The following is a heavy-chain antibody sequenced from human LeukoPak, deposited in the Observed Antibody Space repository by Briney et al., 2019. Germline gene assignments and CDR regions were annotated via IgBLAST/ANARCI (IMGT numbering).Heavy chain of an antibody. J-gene: IGHJ4*02. Sequence: PSETLSLTCTVSGGSISSGDYYWSWIRRHPGKGLEWIGYIYYSGSTYYTPSLKSRVTISVDTSKNQYSLKLSSVTAADTAVYYCARGRRTVTTRFVDYWGQGTLVTVSS. CDR2: IYYSGST. CDR1: GGSISSGDYY. V-gene: IGHV4-31*03. D-gene: IGHD4-17*01. CDR3: ARGRRTVTTRFVDY.